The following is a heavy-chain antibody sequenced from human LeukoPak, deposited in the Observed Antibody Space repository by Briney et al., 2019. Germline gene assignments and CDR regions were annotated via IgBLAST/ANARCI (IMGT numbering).Heavy chain of an antibody. CDR3: VPVVPGAPNLLGY. CDR1: GFTFSTYW. J-gene: IGHJ4*02. V-gene: IGHV3-74*01. Sequence: GGSLRLSCAASGFTFSTYWMRWVRQDPGKGPVWVSRVSTDGSSTGYADSVKGRFTISRDNAKNTIYLQMNSLRADDTAVYYCVPVVPGAPNLLGYWGQGTLVTVSS. CDR2: VSTDGSST. D-gene: IGHD2-15*01.